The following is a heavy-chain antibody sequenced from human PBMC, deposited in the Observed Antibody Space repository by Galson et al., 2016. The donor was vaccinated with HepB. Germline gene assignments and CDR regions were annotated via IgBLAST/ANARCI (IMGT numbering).Heavy chain of an antibody. V-gene: IGHV3-48*02. CDR3: ARELVRSAFDL. D-gene: IGHD6-6*01. Sequence: SLRLSCAGSGFAFSNSGINWVRQAPGKGLQWISYISTTVRTIYYADSVVGRFTISRDNAKNSVYLEMNSLRDADPAVYYCARELVRSAFDLWGQGTMVTVSS. CDR2: ISTTVRTI. J-gene: IGHJ3*01. CDR1: GFAFSNSG.